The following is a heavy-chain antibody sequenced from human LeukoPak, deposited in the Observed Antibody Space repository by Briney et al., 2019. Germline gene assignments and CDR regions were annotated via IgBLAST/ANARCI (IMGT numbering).Heavy chain of an antibody. CDR1: RFSFSSYG. V-gene: IGHV3-30*02. CDR3: AKDQVPYYYDSSPDY. Sequence: GGSLRLSCAASRFSFSSYGMHWVRQAPGKGLEWVGFIRYDGSNKYYADSVKGRFTISRDNSKNTLYLQMNSLRAEDTAVYYCAKDQVPYYYDSSPDYWGQGTLVTVSS. D-gene: IGHD3-22*01. CDR2: IRYDGSNK. J-gene: IGHJ4*02.